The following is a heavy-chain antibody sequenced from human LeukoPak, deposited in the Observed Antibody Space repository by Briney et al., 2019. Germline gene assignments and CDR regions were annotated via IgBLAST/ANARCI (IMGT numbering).Heavy chain of an antibody. D-gene: IGHD1-26*01. CDR1: GYTFTGYY. J-gene: IGHJ4*02. CDR3: AREWEVVPGDY. V-gene: IGHV1-2*02. Sequence: ASVKVSCKASGYTFTGYYMHWVRQAPGQGLEWMGWINPNSGGTNHAQKFQGRVTMTRDTSISTAYMELSRLRSDDTAVYYCAREWEVVPGDYWGQGTLVTVSS. CDR2: INPNSGGT.